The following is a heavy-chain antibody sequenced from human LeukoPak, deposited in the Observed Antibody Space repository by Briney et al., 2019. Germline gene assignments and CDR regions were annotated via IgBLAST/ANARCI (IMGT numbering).Heavy chain of an antibody. D-gene: IGHD2-21*02. CDR2: IYPGDSDT. Sequence: GKSLKISCKGSGYSFTSYWIGWVRQMPGKGLEWMGIIYPGDSDTRYSPSFQGQVTISADKSISTAYLQWSSLKASDTAMYYCARPPAYCGGDCYSDAFDIWGQGTMVTVSS. J-gene: IGHJ3*02. CDR1: GYSFTSYW. V-gene: IGHV5-51*01. CDR3: ARPPAYCGGDCYSDAFDI.